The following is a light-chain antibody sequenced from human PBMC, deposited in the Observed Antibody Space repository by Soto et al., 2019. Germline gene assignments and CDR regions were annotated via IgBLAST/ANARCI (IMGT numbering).Light chain of an antibody. CDR3: QHRMNWPLP. J-gene: IGKJ5*01. CDR1: QSVSSY. Sequence: IVLTQSPATLSLYRGERATLSCRASQSVSSYLLWYQQKPGQTPSLHIYDASNRATGIPARFSGSGSETDFTLTISSLEPANFAVYYCQHRMNWPLPFGQGKRLEIK. CDR2: DAS. V-gene: IGKV3-11*01.